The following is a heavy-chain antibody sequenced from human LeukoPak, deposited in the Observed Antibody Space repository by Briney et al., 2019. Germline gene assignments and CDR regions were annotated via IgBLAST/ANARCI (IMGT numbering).Heavy chain of an antibody. V-gene: IGHV4-39*01. CDR2: IYYSGST. CDR1: GGSISSSSYY. J-gene: IGHJ5*02. CDR3: ARLLVGYDFWSGYLSSVNWFDP. Sequence: PSETLSLTCTVSGGSISSSSYYWGWIRQPPGKGLEWIGSIYYSGSTYYNPSLKSRVTISVDTSKNQFPLKLSSVTAADTAVYYCARLLVGYDFWSGYLSSVNWFDPWGQGTLVTVSS. D-gene: IGHD3-3*01.